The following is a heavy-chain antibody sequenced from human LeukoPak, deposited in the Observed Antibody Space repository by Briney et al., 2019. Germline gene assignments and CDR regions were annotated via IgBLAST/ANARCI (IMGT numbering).Heavy chain of an antibody. V-gene: IGHV4-34*01. D-gene: IGHD2-21*01. CDR1: GGSFSGYY. Sequence: PSETLSLTCAVYGGSFSGYYWSWIRQPPGKGLEWIGEINHSGSTNYNPSLKSRVTISVDTSKNQFSLKLSSLTAADTAVYYCARWQFFLGDNVSGDSSRGGQGTLATVSP. J-gene: IGHJ4*01. CDR3: ARWQFFLGDNVSGDSSR. CDR2: INHSGST.